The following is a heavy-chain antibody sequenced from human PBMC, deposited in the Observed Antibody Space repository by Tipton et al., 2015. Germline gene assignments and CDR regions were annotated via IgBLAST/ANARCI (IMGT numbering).Heavy chain of an antibody. CDR2: ISHSGNT. J-gene: IGHJ4*02. V-gene: IGHV4-59*04. Sequence: TLSLTCTVSGAFINSYYWSWIRQPPGKGLEWIGTISHSGNTFYNPSLKSRVTISADTSKNQFSLRLSSVTAADTAVYYCACHDYDLLTRDYQTVDYWGQGTRVTVSS. CDR1: GAFINSYY. D-gene: IGHD3-9*01. CDR3: ACHDYDLLTRDYQTVDY.